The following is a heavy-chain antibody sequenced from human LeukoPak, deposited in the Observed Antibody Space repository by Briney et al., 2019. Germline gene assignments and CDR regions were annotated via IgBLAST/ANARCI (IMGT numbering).Heavy chain of an antibody. CDR1: GGSFSGYY. CDR2: INHSGST. V-gene: IGHV4-34*01. Sequence: SETLSLTCAVYGGSFSGYYWSWIRQPPGKGLEWIGEINHSGSTNYNPSLRSRVTISVGTSKNQFSLKLSSVTAADTAVYYCARGREYYGSGRFYYYGMDVWGQGTTVTVSS. CDR3: ARGREYYGSGRFYYYGMDV. J-gene: IGHJ6*02. D-gene: IGHD3-10*01.